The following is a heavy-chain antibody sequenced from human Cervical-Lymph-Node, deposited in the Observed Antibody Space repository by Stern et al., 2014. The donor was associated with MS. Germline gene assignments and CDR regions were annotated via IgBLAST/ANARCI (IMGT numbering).Heavy chain of an antibody. CDR3: ARGGAVATSDYYFDY. CDR1: GFTFSYHA. D-gene: IGHD5-12*01. V-gene: IGHV3-30*01. Sequence: VQLEDSGGGVVQPGRSLRLSCAASGFTFSYHAMHWVRQAPGKGLEGVAVISYDGSDKNDADSVKGRFTISRDNSRNTLYLQMNSLRVDDTAVYYCARGGAVATSDYYFDYWGQGILVTVSS. CDR2: ISYDGSDK. J-gene: IGHJ4*02.